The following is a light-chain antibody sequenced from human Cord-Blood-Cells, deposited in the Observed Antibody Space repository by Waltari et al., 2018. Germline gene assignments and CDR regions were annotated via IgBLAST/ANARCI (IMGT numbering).Light chain of an antibody. CDR3: SSYTSSSTYV. V-gene: IGLV2-14*01. J-gene: IGLJ1*01. Sequence: QSALTQPASVSGSPGQSITIACTGTSSDVGGSNYVSWYQQHPGNAPKLMIYEVRNRPSGVSNRFSGSKSGNTASLTISGLQAEDEADYYCSSYTSSSTYVFGTGTKVTVL. CDR1: SSDVGGSNY. CDR2: EVR.